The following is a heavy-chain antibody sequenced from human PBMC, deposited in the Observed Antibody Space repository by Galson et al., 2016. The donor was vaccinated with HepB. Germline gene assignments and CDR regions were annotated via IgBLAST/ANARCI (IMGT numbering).Heavy chain of an antibody. V-gene: IGHV1-18*01. CDR3: VRDGNYYDSRAFDY. J-gene: IGHJ4*02. D-gene: IGHD3-22*01. Sequence: YPQKLQGRVTVTTDTSTRTAYMELRSLRSDDTAVYYCVRDGNYYDSRAFDYWGQGTLVTVSS.